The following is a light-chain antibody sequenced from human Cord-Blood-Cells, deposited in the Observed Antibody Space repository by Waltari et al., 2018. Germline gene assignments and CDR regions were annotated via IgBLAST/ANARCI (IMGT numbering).Light chain of an antibody. Sequence: QSALTQPPSASGSPGQSVTISCTGTSSDVGGYNYVPRYQQHPGKAPKLMIYEVSKRPSGVPDRFSGSKSGNTASLTVSGLQAEDEADYYCSSYAGSNNPYVFGTGTKVTVL. J-gene: IGLJ1*01. CDR2: EVS. V-gene: IGLV2-8*01. CDR1: SSDVGGYNY. CDR3: SSYAGSNNPYV.